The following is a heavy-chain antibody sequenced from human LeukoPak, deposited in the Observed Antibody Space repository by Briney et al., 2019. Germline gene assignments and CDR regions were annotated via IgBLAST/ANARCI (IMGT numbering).Heavy chain of an antibody. CDR2: IYPGDSDT. D-gene: IGHD6-13*01. Sequence: GESLKISCKGSGYRFTSYWIGWVRQMPGKGLEWMGIIYPGDSDTRYSPSFQGQVTISADKSISTAYLQWSSLKASDTAMYYCGRHREAGAGAAAGADYYGMDVWGQGTTVTVSS. CDR3: GRHREAGAGAAAGADYYGMDV. V-gene: IGHV5-51*01. CDR1: GYRFTSYW. J-gene: IGHJ6*02.